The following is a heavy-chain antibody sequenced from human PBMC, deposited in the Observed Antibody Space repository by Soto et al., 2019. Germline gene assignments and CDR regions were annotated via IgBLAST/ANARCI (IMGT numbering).Heavy chain of an antibody. Sequence: SLTWTVSGGSISSGDYYWSWNRQPPGKGLEWIGYIYYSGSTYYIPSLKSRVTISVDTSKNQFSLKLSSVTAADTAVYYCARAGWKQSWYDPWGQGTL. CDR1: GGSISSGDYY. CDR2: IYYSGST. J-gene: IGHJ5*01. CDR3: ARAGWKQSWYDP. D-gene: IGHD1-1*01. V-gene: IGHV4-30-4*01.